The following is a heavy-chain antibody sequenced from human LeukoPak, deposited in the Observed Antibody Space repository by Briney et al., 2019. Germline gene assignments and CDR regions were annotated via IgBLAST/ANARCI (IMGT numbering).Heavy chain of an antibody. Sequence: QAGGSLRLSCAASGFTFSSYWMHWIRQAPGKGLVLVSRSNGDGSSTSYADSVKGRFTRSRDNAKNTLYLQMNSLRAEDTAVYYCARVLKWWSPVDYWGQGTLVTVSS. CDR2: SNGDGSST. J-gene: IGHJ4*02. CDR1: GFTFSSYW. CDR3: ARVLKWWSPVDY. V-gene: IGHV3-74*01. D-gene: IGHD2-15*01.